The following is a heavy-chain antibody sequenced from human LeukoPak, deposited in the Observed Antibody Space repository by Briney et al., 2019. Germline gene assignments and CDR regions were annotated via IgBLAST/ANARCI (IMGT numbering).Heavy chain of an antibody. D-gene: IGHD1-20*01. CDR3: ARHNWNDGMIDY. V-gene: IGHV3-7*01. J-gene: IGHJ4*02. CDR1: GFTFSRYW. CDR2: INQDGSEK. Sequence: GGSLRLSCAASGFTFSRYWMSWVRQAPGKGLEWVANINQDGSEKYYVDSVKGRFTISRDNAKNSLYLQMNSLRAEDTAVYYCARHNWNDGMIDYWGQGTLVTVSS.